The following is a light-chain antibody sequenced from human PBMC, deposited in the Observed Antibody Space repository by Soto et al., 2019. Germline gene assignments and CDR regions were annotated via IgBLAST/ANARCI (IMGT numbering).Light chain of an antibody. Sequence: EIVLTQSPATLSVSPGERATLSCRASQSVRSSLAWYRRNPGQAPRLLIYDATNRASGVPARFSGSGSGTDFTLTIRSLEPEDFGVYYCQHRANCPLTFGPGTIVDIK. CDR1: QSVRSS. CDR2: DAT. J-gene: IGKJ3*01. V-gene: IGKV3-11*01. CDR3: QHRANCPLT.